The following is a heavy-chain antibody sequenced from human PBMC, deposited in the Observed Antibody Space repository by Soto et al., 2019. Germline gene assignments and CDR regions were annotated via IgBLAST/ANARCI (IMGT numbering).Heavy chain of an antibody. Sequence: PGGSLRLSCAASGFTVSSNYMSWVRQAPGKGLEWVSVIYSGGSTYYADSVKVLFTISRHNSKNTLYLQMNSLRAEDTAVYYYASPKGPVWYDIWGQGTMVT. V-gene: IGHV3-53*04. J-gene: IGHJ3*02. CDR2: IYSGGST. CDR1: GFTVSSNY. CDR3: ASPKGPVWYDI. D-gene: IGHD3-10*01.